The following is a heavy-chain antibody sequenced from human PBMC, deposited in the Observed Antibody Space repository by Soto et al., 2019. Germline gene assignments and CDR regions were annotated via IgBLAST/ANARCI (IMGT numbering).Heavy chain of an antibody. CDR1: GGTFSTYT. J-gene: IGHJ5*02. CDR3: ARVEVDGGNGIDP. Sequence: SVKVSFKASGGTFSTYTITWVRQAPGQGLEWMGRIIPIIGIINYAQKFQGRVTITADESTSTVYMEVSSLTSEDTAVYYCARVEVDGGNGIDPWGQGTLVTVSS. V-gene: IGHV1-69*02. D-gene: IGHD2-15*01. CDR2: IIPIIGII.